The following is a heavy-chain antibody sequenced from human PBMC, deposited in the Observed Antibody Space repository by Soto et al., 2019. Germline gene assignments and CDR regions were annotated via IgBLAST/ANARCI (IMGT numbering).Heavy chain of an antibody. CDR2: IKSKTDGGTT. V-gene: IGHV3-15*07. J-gene: IGHJ4*02. Sequence: EVQLVESGGGLVKPGGSLRLSCAASGFTFSNAWLNWVRQAPGKGLEWVGRIKSKTDGGTTDYAAPVKGRFTISRDDSKNTLYLQMNSLKTEDTAVYYCTTLDGATQKKYYFDYWGQGTLVTVSS. D-gene: IGHD2-15*01. CDR3: TTLDGATQKKYYFDY. CDR1: GFTFSNAW.